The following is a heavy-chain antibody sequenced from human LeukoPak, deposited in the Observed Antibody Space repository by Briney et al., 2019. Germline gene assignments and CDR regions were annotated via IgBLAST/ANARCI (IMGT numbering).Heavy chain of an antibody. V-gene: IGHV3-48*01. D-gene: IGHD3-9*01. Sequence: GGSLRLSCAASGFSLSYYSMNSVRQAPGKGLDWVSYISSSSSNIYYADSVKGRFTISRDNAKNPLYLQMNSLRAEDTAVYYCARDEIYYDILTGYRHFDYWGQGTLVTVFS. J-gene: IGHJ4*02. CDR3: ARDEIYYDILTGYRHFDY. CDR1: GFSLSYYS. CDR2: ISSSSSNI.